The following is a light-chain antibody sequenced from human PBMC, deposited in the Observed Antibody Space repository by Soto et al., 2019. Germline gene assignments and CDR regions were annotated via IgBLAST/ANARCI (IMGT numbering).Light chain of an antibody. Sequence: CQCVQSASVGVSVTITCLASHSSTSYLNRYQQKPGKAPKLLIYAASTRESGVPSRFSGCGSGTEFTLTISRLQPEDFAAYYCHQGDSSPGTFGPGTKVDIK. CDR2: AAS. V-gene: IGKV1-39*02. CDR1: HSSTSY. CDR3: HQGDSSPGT. J-gene: IGKJ1*01.